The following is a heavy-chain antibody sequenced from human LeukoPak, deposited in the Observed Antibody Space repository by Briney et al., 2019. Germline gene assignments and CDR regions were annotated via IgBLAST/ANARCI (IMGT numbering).Heavy chain of an antibody. CDR3: ARVGLMGHPGP. J-gene: IGHJ5*02. CDR1: GGSISSGSYF. Sequence: SETLSLTCTVSGGSISSGSYFWSWIRQPAGKGLEWIGRIYTSGSTNYNPSLKSRVTISVDTSKNQFSLKLSSVTAADTAVYYCARVGLMGHPGPWGQGILVTVSS. V-gene: IGHV4-61*02. D-gene: IGHD3-10*01. CDR2: IYTSGST.